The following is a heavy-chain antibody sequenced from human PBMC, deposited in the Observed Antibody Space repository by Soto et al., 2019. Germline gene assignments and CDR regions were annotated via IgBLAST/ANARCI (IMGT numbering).Heavy chain of an antibody. Sequence: PSEPLSLTCSVSGSTISSFYWAWIRQPPGKGLEWIGSIYYRGNTNYNPSLKSRVIISVDSSKRQVSLRLSSVTAADTAFYFCTRVGGYYGDYPNFDYWGRGALVTVSS. CDR1: GSTISSFY. CDR2: IYYRGNT. CDR3: TRVGGYYGDYPNFDY. D-gene: IGHD4-17*01. V-gene: IGHV4-59*01. J-gene: IGHJ4*02.